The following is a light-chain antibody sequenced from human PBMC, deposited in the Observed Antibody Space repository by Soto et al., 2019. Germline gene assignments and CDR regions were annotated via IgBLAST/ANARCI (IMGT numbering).Light chain of an antibody. CDR1: QNINNY. CDR3: QQYENLPT. Sequence: TQMTQSPSSLSAPPPARVTITCQASQNINNYLNWYQQKPGRAPKLLIYDASNLEAGVPSRFRGSGSGTDFTFTISRLQPEDIATYYCQQYENLPTFGQGTRLEIK. J-gene: IGKJ5*01. CDR2: DAS. V-gene: IGKV1-33*01.